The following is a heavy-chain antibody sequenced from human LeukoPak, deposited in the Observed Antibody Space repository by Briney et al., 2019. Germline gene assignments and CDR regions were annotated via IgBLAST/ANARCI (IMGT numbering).Heavy chain of an antibody. CDR2: IRPRGDNT. CDR1: GFTFSSYD. V-gene: IGHV3-23*01. CDR3: ARVAGWHWFDP. Sequence: SRGSLRLSCAASGFTFSSYDTTWVRHAPGRGLEWVSSIRPRGDNTYYGDSVKGRFTVSRDNSKNTVYLEMNNMRVDDTAVYYCARVAGWHWFDPWGQGTLVTVSS. D-gene: IGHD6-19*01. J-gene: IGHJ5*02.